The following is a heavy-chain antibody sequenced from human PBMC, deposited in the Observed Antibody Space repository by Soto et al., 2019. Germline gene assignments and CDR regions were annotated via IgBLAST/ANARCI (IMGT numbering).Heavy chain of an antibody. CDR1: GFTFSSYD. J-gene: IGHJ6*02. Sequence: GGSLRLSCAASGFTFSSYDMHWVRQATGKGLEWVSAIGTAGDTYYPGSVKGRFTISRESAKNSLYLQMNSLRAGDTAVYYCARDSYYDSSGSPYGMDVWGQGTTVTVSS. D-gene: IGHD3-22*01. V-gene: IGHV3-13*04. CDR2: IGTAGDT. CDR3: ARDSYYDSSGSPYGMDV.